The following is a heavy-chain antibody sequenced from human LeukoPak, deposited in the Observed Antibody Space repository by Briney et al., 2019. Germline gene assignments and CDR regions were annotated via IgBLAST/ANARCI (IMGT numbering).Heavy chain of an antibody. CDR1: GFTFSSYE. Sequence: GGSLRLSCAASGFTFSSYEMNWVRQAPGKGLEWVSYISSSGTTIYYADSVKGRFTISRDNGKNSLYLQMNSLRDEDTAVYYCARDRCSGGSCYFDYWGQGTLVTVSS. D-gene: IGHD2-15*01. V-gene: IGHV3-48*03. CDR2: ISSSGTTI. J-gene: IGHJ4*02. CDR3: ARDRCSGGSCYFDY.